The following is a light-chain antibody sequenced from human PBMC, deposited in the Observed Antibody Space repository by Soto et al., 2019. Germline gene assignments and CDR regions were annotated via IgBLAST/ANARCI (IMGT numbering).Light chain of an antibody. V-gene: IGKV3-15*01. Sequence: EIVMTQSPATLSVSPGERATLSCRASQNVSNNLAWYQKKPGQAPRLLIYGASTRATGIPARFSGSGSGTEFTLTISSLQSEDFAVYYCQQYNNWWTFGQGTKVEIK. J-gene: IGKJ1*01. CDR1: QNVSNN. CDR2: GAS. CDR3: QQYNNWWT.